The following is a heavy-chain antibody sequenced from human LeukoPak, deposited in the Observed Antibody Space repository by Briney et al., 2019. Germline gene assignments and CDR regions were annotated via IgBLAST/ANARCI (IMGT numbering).Heavy chain of an antibody. Sequence: GGSLRLSCAASGFTFSSYGMHWVRQAPGKGLEWVAFIRYDGSNKYYADSVKGRFTISRDNSKNTLYLQMNSLRAEDTAVYYRAKSSGIAAAGIDYWGQGTLVTVSS. V-gene: IGHV3-30*02. J-gene: IGHJ4*02. CDR2: IRYDGSNK. CDR1: GFTFSSYG. CDR3: AKSSGIAAAGIDY. D-gene: IGHD6-13*01.